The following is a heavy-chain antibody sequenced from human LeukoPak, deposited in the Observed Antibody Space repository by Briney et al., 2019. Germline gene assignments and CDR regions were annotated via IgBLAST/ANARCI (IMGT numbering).Heavy chain of an antibody. D-gene: IGHD2-15*01. CDR2: IIPIFGTA. CDR1: GGTFSSYA. Sequence: ASVKVSCKASGGTFSSYAISWVRQAPGQGLEWMGGIIPIFGTANYAQKFQGRVTITADKSTSTVYMELSSLRSEDTAVYYCARDYVVVVAATFYYYYYMDVWGKGTTVTVSS. CDR3: ARDYVVVVAATFYYYYYMDV. V-gene: IGHV1-69*06. J-gene: IGHJ6*03.